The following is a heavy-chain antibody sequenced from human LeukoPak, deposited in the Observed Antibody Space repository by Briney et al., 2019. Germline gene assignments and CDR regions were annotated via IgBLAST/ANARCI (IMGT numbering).Heavy chain of an antibody. D-gene: IGHD3-10*01. CDR1: GFTFSSYG. CDR3: AKAKPYGSGRHLEGHYMDV. CDR2: ISYDGSNK. J-gene: IGHJ6*03. V-gene: IGHV3-30*18. Sequence: GGSLRLSCAASGFTFSSYGMHWVRQAPGKGLEWVAVISYDGSNKYYADSVKGRFTISRDNAKNSLYLQMNSLRAEDTAVYYCAKAKPYGSGRHLEGHYMDVWGKGTTVTVSS.